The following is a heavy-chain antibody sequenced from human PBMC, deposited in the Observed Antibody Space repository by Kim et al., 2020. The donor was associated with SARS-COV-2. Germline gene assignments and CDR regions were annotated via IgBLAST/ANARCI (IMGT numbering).Heavy chain of an antibody. D-gene: IGHD1-1*01. V-gene: IGHV3-13*01. CDR2: IGPAGYT. CDR1: GFIFNHYD. CDR3: AAAINTWYDGGFDP. Sequence: GGSLRLSCAASGFIFNHYDMHWIRQATGKGLEWVSVIGPAGYTYYSGSVKGRFTISRDNARNSLYLQMNRLRAGDTAVYYCAAAINTWYDGGFDPWGQGT. J-gene: IGHJ5*02.